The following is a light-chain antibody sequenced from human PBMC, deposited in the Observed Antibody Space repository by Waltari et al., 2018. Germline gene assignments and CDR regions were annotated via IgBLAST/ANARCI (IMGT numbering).Light chain of an antibody. V-gene: IGKV1-17*03. J-gene: IGKJ4*01. Sequence: DIQMTQSPSAMSASVGDRVTITCRASQGISNYLAWFQQKPGKVPKRLIYEASSLQSGVPSRFSVSGSGTEFTLTISSLQPEDFATYYCLQHNTYPLTFGGGTKVDIK. CDR2: EAS. CDR1: QGISNY. CDR3: LQHNTYPLT.